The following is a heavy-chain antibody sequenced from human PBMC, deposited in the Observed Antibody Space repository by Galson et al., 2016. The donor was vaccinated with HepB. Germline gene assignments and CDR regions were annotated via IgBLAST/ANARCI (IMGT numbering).Heavy chain of an antibody. Sequence: CAISGDSVSSNTAAWHWIRQSPSRGLEWLARTQCRSKWENDYAVSVKSRVTVNPDTSKNLRTLQVNSVTPEDTAVYYCVRGPPAYHYYGMDVWGQGTTVTVSS. V-gene: IGHV6-1*01. CDR2: TQCRSKWEN. CDR3: VRGPPAYHYYGMDV. J-gene: IGHJ6*02. CDR1: GDSVSSNTAA.